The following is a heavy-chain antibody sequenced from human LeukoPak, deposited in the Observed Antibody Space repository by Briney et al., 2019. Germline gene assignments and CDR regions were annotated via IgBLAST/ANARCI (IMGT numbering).Heavy chain of an antibody. Sequence: SETLSLTCAVYGGSFSGYYWSWIRQPPGKGLEWIGEINHSGSTNYNPSLKSRVTISVDTSKNQFSLKLSSVTAADTAVYYCARGARGYSYGWGQGTLVTVSS. J-gene: IGHJ4*02. CDR3: ARGARGYSYG. CDR1: GGSFSGYY. V-gene: IGHV4-34*01. CDR2: INHSGST. D-gene: IGHD5-18*01.